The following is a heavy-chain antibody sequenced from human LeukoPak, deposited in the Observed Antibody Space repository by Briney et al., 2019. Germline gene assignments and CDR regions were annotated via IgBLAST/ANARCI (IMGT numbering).Heavy chain of an antibody. V-gene: IGHV4-61*05. J-gene: IGHJ4*02. CDR3: ARLMYNWDGIDY. Sequence: PSETLSLTCTVSGGSISSSSYYWGWIRQPPGKGLEWIGYIYYSGSTNYNSSFKSRVTISIDTSKNQFSLRLSSVTAADTAVYYCARLMYNWDGIDYWGQGTLVTVSS. CDR2: IYYSGST. D-gene: IGHD1-1*01. CDR1: GGSISSSSYY.